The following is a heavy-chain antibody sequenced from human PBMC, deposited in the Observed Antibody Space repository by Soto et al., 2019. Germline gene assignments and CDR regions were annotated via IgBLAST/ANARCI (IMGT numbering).Heavy chain of an antibody. CDR2: SSNSGTYT. V-gene: IGHV3-11*06. Sequence: PGGSLRLSCAASGFTVSDYYMSWIRQAPGKGLEWLSYSSNSGTYTRYADSVKGRFSISRDNAKNSLYPQINSLRGEDTATYYCARSGDNYNVLDYWGQGTPVTVS. CDR3: ARSGDNYNVLDY. CDR1: GFTVSDYY. D-gene: IGHD3-10*02. J-gene: IGHJ4*02.